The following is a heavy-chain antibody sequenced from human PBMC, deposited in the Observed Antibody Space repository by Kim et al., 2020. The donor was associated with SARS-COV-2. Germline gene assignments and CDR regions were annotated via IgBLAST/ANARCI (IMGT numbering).Heavy chain of an antibody. J-gene: IGHJ4*02. D-gene: IGHD1-26*01. CDR3: ARDQQEGWEGDY. V-gene: IGHV3-21*01. CDR1: GFTFSSYS. Sequence: GGSLRLSCAASGFTFSSYSMNWVRQAPGKGLEWVSSISSSSSYIYYADSVKGRFTISRDNAKNSLYLQMNSLRAEDTAVYYCARDQQEGWEGDYWGQGTLVTVSS. CDR2: ISSSSSYI.